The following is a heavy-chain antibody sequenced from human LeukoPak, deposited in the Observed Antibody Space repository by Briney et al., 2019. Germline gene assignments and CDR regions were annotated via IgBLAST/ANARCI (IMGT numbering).Heavy chain of an antibody. D-gene: IGHD5-18*01. CDR2: IIPIFGTA. Sequence: GASVKVSCKASGGTFSSYAISWVRQAPGQGLERMGGIIPIFGTANYAQKFQGRVTITTDESTSTAYMELSSLRSEDTAVYYCARNARQYSYAWYWARGTLVTVSS. J-gene: IGHJ4*02. V-gene: IGHV1-69*05. CDR1: GGTFSSYA. CDR3: ARNARQYSYAWY.